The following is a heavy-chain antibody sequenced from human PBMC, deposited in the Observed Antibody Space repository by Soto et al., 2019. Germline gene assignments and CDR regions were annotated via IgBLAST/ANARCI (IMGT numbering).Heavy chain of an antibody. CDR2: ISGSGGST. V-gene: IGHV3-23*01. CDR3: AKDAGRPQWLVRANHYYFDY. Sequence: EVQLLESGGGLVQPGGSLRLSCAASGFTFSSYAMSWVRQAPGKGLEWVSAISGSGGSTYYADSVKGRFTISRDNSKNKLYLQMNSLRAEDTAVYYCAKDAGRPQWLVRANHYYFDYWGQGTLVTVSS. J-gene: IGHJ4*02. CDR1: GFTFSSYA. D-gene: IGHD6-19*01.